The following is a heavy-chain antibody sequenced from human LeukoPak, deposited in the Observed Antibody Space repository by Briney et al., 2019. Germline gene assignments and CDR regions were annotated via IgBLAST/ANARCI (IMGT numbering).Heavy chain of an antibody. CDR3: AHGTMYQLDY. Sequence: PGGSLRLSCSASGFSFSSDGMSWVRQAPGKGLGWVSGILGGAGSTYYADSVKGRFTISRDNSKNTLYLQMNSLRAEDTAVYYCAHGTMYQLDYWGQGTLVTVSS. CDR1: GFSFSSDG. CDR2: ILGGAGST. J-gene: IGHJ4*02. D-gene: IGHD2-2*01. V-gene: IGHV3-23*01.